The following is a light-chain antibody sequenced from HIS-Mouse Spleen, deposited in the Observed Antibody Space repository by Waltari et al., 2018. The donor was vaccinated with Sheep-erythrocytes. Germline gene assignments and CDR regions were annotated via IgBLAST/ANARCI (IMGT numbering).Light chain of an antibody. V-gene: IGLV2-23*01. J-gene: IGLJ3*02. CDR3: CSYAGSSTWV. Sequence: QSALTQPASASGSPGQSITIPCTGTSSAVGSYNLVPWYQQHPGKAPKLMIYEGSKRPSGVSNRFSGSKSGNTASLTISGLQAEDEADYYCCSYAGSSTWVFGGGTKLTVL. CDR2: EGS. CDR1: SSAVGSYNL.